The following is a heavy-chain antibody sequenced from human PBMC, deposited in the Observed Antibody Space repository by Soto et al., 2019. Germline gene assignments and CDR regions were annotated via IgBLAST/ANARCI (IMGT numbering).Heavy chain of an antibody. Sequence: PGGSLRLSCAASGFTFSSHDMHWVRQATGKGLEWVSAIGTAGDTYYPGSVKGRFTISRENAKNSLYLQMNSLRAEDTAVYYCARDRHCTNGVCYPYWYFDLWGRGTLVTVSS. CDR1: GFTFSSHD. J-gene: IGHJ2*01. CDR3: ARDRHCTNGVCYPYWYFDL. V-gene: IGHV3-13*01. CDR2: IGTAGDT. D-gene: IGHD2-8*01.